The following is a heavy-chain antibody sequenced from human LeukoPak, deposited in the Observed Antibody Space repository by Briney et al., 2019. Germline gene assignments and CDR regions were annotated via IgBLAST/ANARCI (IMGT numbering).Heavy chain of an antibody. V-gene: IGHV1-69*04. CDR2: IIPILGIA. CDR3: AREVEFWGDYYYMDV. Sequence: ASVKVSCKASGGTFSSYTISWVRQAPGQGLEWMGRIIPILGIADYAQKFQGRVTITADESTSTAYMELSSLRSEDTAVYYCAREVEFWGDYYYMDVWGKGTTVTVSS. J-gene: IGHJ6*03. CDR1: GGTFSSYT. D-gene: IGHD3-16*01.